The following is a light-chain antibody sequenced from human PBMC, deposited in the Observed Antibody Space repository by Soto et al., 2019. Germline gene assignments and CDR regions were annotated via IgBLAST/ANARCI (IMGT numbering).Light chain of an antibody. CDR1: QSVSSSY. CDR2: GAS. V-gene: IGKV3-20*01. CDR3: QQYGGSPIT. Sequence: EIVLTQSPGTLSLSPGERATLSCRASQSVSSSYLAWYQQKPGQAPRLLIYGASSRATGIPDRFSGSGSGTDFTLTISRLEPEDFAVYYCQQYGGSPITLGQGTRQEIK. J-gene: IGKJ5*01.